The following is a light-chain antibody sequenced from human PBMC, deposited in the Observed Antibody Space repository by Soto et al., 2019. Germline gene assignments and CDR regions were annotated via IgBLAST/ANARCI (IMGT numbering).Light chain of an antibody. V-gene: IGLV1-44*01. J-gene: IGLJ1*01. Sequence: QSVLTQPPSASGTPGQRVTISCSGSSSNIGSNTVNWYQQLPGTAPKLLIYSNNQRPSGVPDRFSGSKSGTSASLAISGLQSEDEADYYCEAWDDSLNGYVFGTGTMVTVL. CDR2: SNN. CDR1: SSNIGSNT. CDR3: EAWDDSLNGYV.